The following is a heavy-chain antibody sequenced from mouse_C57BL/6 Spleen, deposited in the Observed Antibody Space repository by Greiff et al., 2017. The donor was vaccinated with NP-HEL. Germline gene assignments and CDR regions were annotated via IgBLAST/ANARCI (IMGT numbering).Heavy chain of an antibody. CDR1: GYAFSSSW. CDR3: ARKELGAMDY. J-gene: IGHJ4*01. D-gene: IGHD3-1*01. V-gene: IGHV1-82*01. CDR2: IYPGDGDT. Sequence: QVQLQQSGPELVKPGASVKISCKASGYAFSSSWMNWVKQRPGKGLEWIGRIYPGDGDTNYNGKFKGKATLTADKASSTAYMQLSSLTSEDSAVYFCARKELGAMDYWGQGTSVTVSS.